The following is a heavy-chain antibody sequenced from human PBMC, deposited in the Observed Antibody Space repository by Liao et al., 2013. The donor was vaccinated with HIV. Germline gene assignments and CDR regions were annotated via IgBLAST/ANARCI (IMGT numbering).Heavy chain of an antibody. CDR3: ARWDWTTFSFDS. V-gene: IGHV4-30-4*08. J-gene: IGHJ4*02. CDR1: GASISSGDYY. Sequence: QVQLQESGPGLVKPSQTLSLTCTVSGASISSGDYYWSWIRQPPGKGLEWIGYIYYSGNTYYNPSLKSRVTISVDTSKNQFSLKVPSVTAADTAVYYCARWDWTTFSFDSWGQGTLVTVSS. CDR2: IYYSGNT. D-gene: IGHD3/OR15-3a*01.